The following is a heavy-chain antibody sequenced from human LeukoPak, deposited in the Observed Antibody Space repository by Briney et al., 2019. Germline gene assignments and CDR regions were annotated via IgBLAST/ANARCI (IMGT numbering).Heavy chain of an antibody. V-gene: IGHV3-53*01. CDR2: IYSGGST. CDR3: AKPFYYSGYDFAL. J-gene: IGHJ4*02. CDR1: GFTFSSNY. D-gene: IGHD5-12*01. Sequence: GGSLRLSCAASGFTFSSNYMSWVRQAPGKGLEWVSVIYSGGSTYYADSVKGRFTISRDNSKNTLYLQMNSLRAEDTAVYYCAKPFYYSGYDFALWGQGTLVTVSS.